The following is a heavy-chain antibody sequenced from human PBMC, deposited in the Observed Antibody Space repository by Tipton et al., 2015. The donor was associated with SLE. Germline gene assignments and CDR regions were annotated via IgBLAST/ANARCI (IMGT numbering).Heavy chain of an antibody. J-gene: IGHJ4*02. V-gene: IGHV4-61*02. CDR3: ARVTHSSSWVPYYFDY. D-gene: IGHD6-13*01. CDR2: IYTSGST. CDR1: GGSISSGSYY. Sequence: TLSLTCTVSGGSISSGSYYWSWIRQPAGKGLEWIGRIYTSGSTNYNPPLKSRVTISVDTSKNQFSLKLSSVTAADTAVYYCARVTHSSSWVPYYFDYWGQGTLVTVSS.